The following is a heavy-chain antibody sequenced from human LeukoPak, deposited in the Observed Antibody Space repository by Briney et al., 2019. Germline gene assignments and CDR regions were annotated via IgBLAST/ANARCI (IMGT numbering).Heavy chain of an antibody. V-gene: IGHV4-61*02. Sequence: PSETLSLTCTVSGGSISSGSYYWSWIRQPAGKGLEWIGRIYTSGSTNYNPSLKSRVTISVDTSKNQFSLKLSSVTATDTAVYYCARVGGSYPYYFDYWGQGTLVTVSS. CDR2: IYTSGST. CDR3: ARVGGSYPYYFDY. J-gene: IGHJ4*02. CDR1: GGSISSGSYY. D-gene: IGHD1-26*01.